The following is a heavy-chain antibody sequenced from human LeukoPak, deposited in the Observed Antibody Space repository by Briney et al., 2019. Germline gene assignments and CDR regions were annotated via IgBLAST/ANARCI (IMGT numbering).Heavy chain of an antibody. CDR1: GFTFSTYA. CDR3: ARQPYGDYVIY. Sequence: QTGGSLSLSCAASGFTFSTYAMTWVRQAPGKGLEWVSAISGSGGSTYYADSVKGRFTISRDNSKNTLYLQMNSLRAEDTAVYYCARQPYGDYVIYWGPGTLVTVSS. D-gene: IGHD4-17*01. J-gene: IGHJ4*02. CDR2: ISGSGGST. V-gene: IGHV3-23*01.